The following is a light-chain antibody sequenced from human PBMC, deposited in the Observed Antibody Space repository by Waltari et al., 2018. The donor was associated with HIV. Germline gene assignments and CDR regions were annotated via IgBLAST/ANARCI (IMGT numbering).Light chain of an antibody. J-gene: IGKJ4*01. CDR1: QDIGNS. V-gene: IGKV1-NL1*01. Sequence: DIQMTQFPSSLSASVGDRGTITCRATQDIGNSVSWYQQRPGKVPKLLVYGGYVRHRGVASRFTGSGSGTEYSLTISSLQPEDFATYYCHQYFSDPFTFGGGTKVEI. CDR2: GGY. CDR3: HQYFSDPFT.